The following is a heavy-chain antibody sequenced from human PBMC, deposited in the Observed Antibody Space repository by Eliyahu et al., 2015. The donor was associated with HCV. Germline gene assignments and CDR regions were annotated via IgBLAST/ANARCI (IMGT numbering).Heavy chain of an antibody. Sequence: QVQLVESGGGLVKPGGSLRLSWAASGFTFSXSYMSWIRQAPGKGVEWVSYISSSSSYTNYADSVKGRFTISRDNAKNSLYLQMNSLRAEDTAVYYCARPIAAAGYYYYGMDVWGQGTTVTVSS. CDR1: GFTFSXSY. J-gene: IGHJ6*02. CDR3: ARPIAAAGYYYYGMDV. CDR2: ISSSSSYT. V-gene: IGHV3-11*06. D-gene: IGHD6-13*01.